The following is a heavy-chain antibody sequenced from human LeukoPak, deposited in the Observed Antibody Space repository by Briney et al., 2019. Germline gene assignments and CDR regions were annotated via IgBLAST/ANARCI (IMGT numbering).Heavy chain of an antibody. D-gene: IGHD2-2*01. CDR2: INPSGGST. CDR1: GYTFTNFG. Sequence: ASVKVSCKASGYTFTNFGISWVRQAPGQGLEWMGLINPSGGSTNYAQKFQGRVTMTRDTSTSTVYMELRSLRFEDTAVYYCAKDDLWDSTSLFDYWGQGTLVTVSS. CDR3: AKDDLWDSTSLFDY. J-gene: IGHJ4*02. V-gene: IGHV1-46*01.